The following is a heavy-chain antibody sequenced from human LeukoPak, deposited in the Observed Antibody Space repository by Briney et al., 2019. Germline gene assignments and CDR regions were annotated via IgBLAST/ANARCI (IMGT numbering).Heavy chain of an antibody. D-gene: IGHD3-10*01. CDR1: GGSISSYF. CDR2: IYYSGST. J-gene: IGHJ6*02. V-gene: IGHV4-59*08. CDR3: ARHLGGSGSYFYYYYGMDV. Sequence: KPLETLSLTRTVSGGSISSYFWSWIREPPGKGLGWVGYIYYSGSTNYNPSLKSRVTISVDTSKNQFSLKLSSVTAADTAVYYCARHLGGSGSYFYYYYGMDVWGQGTTVTVSS.